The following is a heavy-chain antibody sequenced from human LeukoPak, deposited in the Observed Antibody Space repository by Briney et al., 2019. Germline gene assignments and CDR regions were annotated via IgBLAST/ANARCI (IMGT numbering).Heavy chain of an antibody. CDR2: IYYSGST. CDR1: GGSISSGGYY. Sequence: RPSQTLSLTCTVSGGSISSGGYYWSWIRQHPGKGLEWIGYIYYSGSTYYNPSLKGRVTISVDTSKNQFSLKLSSVTAADTAVYYCARVGSTTLLYYFDYWGQGTLVTVSS. D-gene: IGHD2-2*01. V-gene: IGHV4-31*03. J-gene: IGHJ4*02. CDR3: ARVGSTTLLYYFDY.